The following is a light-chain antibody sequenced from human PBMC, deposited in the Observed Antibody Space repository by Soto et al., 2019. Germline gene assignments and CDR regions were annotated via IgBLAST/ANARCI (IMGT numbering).Light chain of an antibody. CDR3: GSYSSTDTPCV. CDR1: STDVGGYNY. CDR2: EVT. V-gene: IGLV2-14*01. J-gene: IGLJ1*01. Sequence: QSVLARPSSVSGSPGQSITISCTGTSTDVGGYNYVSWYQHHSGKAPKLLIYEVTNRPSGISDRFSGSKSVNTASLTISGLQAEDESDYYCGSYSSTDTPCVFGTGTRSPS.